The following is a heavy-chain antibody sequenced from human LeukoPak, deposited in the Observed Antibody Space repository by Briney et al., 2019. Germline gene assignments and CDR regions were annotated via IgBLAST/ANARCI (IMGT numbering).Heavy chain of an antibody. Sequence: PGGSLRLSCAASGFTVSSYYMSWVRQAPGKGLEWVSVIYSGGSTYYAHSVKGRFTISRDTSKNTLSLQMNSLSAEDTAVYYCARETPLPKYDFWSGHYYFDYGGKGTLVTVSS. CDR1: GFTVSSYY. D-gene: IGHD3-3*01. CDR2: IYSGGST. V-gene: IGHV3-66*01. J-gene: IGHJ4*02. CDR3: ARETPLPKYDFWSGHYYFDY.